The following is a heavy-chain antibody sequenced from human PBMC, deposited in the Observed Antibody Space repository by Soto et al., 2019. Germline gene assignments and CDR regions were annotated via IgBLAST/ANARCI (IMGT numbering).Heavy chain of an antibody. V-gene: IGHV4-34*01. CDR1: GDSFTKHY. J-gene: IGHJ4*01. Sequence: SATRSLTCAVYGDSFTKHYWSWIRPPPGKGLEWIGEINHSGRTNFNPSLKSRVTIAVERSKHQFSRKLRSVTAADTGVYYCASWLVGAACECWGNGNRVIASS. D-gene: IGHD1-26*01. CDR2: INHSGRT. CDR3: ASWLVGAACEC.